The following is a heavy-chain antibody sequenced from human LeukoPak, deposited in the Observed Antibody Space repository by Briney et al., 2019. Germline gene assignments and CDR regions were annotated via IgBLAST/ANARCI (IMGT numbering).Heavy chain of an antibody. Sequence: SETLSLTCTVSGGSISSGSYYWGWIRQPPGKGLEWIGSIYYSGSTYYNPSLKSRVTISVDTSKNQFSLKLSSVTAADTAVYYCARAEGQLFHYWGQGTLVTVSS. V-gene: IGHV4-39*07. J-gene: IGHJ4*02. D-gene: IGHD6-13*01. CDR2: IYYSGST. CDR3: ARAEGQLFHY. CDR1: GGSISSGSYY.